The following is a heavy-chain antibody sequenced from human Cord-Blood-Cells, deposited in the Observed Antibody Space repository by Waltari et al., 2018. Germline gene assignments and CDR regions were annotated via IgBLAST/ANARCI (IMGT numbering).Heavy chain of an antibody. CDR1: GGSFSGYY. CDR3: ARRGGITMVRGVIIPYFDY. J-gene: IGHJ4*02. Sequence: QVQLQQWGAGLLKPSETLSPTCAVHGGSFSGYYWSWIRQPPGKGLEWIGEINHSGSTNYNPSLKSRVTISVDTSKNQFSLKLSSVTAADTAVYYCARRGGITMVRGVIIPYFDYWGQGTLVTVSS. D-gene: IGHD3-10*01. CDR2: INHSGST. V-gene: IGHV4-34*01.